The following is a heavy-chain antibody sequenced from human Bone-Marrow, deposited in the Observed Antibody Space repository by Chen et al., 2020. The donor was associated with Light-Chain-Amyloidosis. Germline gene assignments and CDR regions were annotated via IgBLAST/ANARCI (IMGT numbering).Heavy chain of an antibody. V-gene: IGHV4-30-4*01. CDR1: GGSISGGDYY. Sequence: QVQLQESGPGLVKPSQTLSLTCTVSGGSISGGDYYWSWIRQPPGKGLEWIAYMFYSGTTYYNSSLKSRISISLDTSKNQLSLNLRSITAADTAVYFCARALVFHGWAYYFDSWGQGTLVTVSS. J-gene: IGHJ4*02. D-gene: IGHD6-6*01. CDR3: ARALVFHGWAYYFDS. CDR2: MFYSGTT.